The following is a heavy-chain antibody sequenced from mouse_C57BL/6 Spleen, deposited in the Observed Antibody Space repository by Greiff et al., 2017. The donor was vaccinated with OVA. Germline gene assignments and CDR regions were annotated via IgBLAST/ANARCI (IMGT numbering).Heavy chain of an antibody. CDR3: ARTAQATGGYFDY. Sequence: VKLMESGAELMKPGASVKLSCKATGYTFTGYWIEWVKQRPGHGLEWIGGILPGSGSTNYHEKFKGKATFTADTSSITAYMQLSSLTTEDSAIYYCARTAQATGGYFDYWGQGTTLTVSS. D-gene: IGHD3-2*02. CDR2: ILPGSGST. CDR1: GYTFTGYW. V-gene: IGHV1-9*01. J-gene: IGHJ2*01.